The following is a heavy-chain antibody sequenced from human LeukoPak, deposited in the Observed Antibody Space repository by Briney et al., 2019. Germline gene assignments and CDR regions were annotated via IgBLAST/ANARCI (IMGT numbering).Heavy chain of an antibody. CDR3: ASQTLYSSLPYYYYGMDV. D-gene: IGHD6-6*01. J-gene: IGHJ6*02. Sequence: GESLKISCKGSGYSFTSYWIGWVRQMPGKGLEWMGIIYPGDSDTRYSPSFQGQVTISADKSISTAYLQWSSLKASDTAMYYCASQTLYSSLPYYYYGMDVWGQGTTVTVSS. V-gene: IGHV5-51*01. CDR2: IYPGDSDT. CDR1: GYSFTSYW.